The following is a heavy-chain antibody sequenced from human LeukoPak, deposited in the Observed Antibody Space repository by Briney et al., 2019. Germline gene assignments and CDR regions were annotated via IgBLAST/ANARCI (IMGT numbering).Heavy chain of an antibody. Sequence: GASVKVSCKASGDTFIPYTFSWVRQAPGQGLEWIGRIIPSLDVANYAHKFQGRVTLSVDRDTATTYMEVTSLRSEDTAVYYCVRAEEKNCSSTSCLFYWGQGTLVTVSS. D-gene: IGHD2-2*01. CDR1: GDTFIPYT. J-gene: IGHJ4*02. CDR2: IIPSLDVA. CDR3: VRAEEKNCSSTSCLFY. V-gene: IGHV1-69*02.